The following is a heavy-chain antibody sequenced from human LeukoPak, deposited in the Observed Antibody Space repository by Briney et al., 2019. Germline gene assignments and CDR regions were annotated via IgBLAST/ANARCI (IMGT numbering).Heavy chain of an antibody. J-gene: IGHJ4*02. Sequence: PGGSLRLSCAASGFTVSSNYMSWVRQAPGKGLEWVSVIYSGGSTYYADSVKGRFTISRHNSKNTLYLQMNSLTAEDTAVYYCARDFRYYYGSGSYLDWGQGTLVTVSS. CDR1: GFTVSSNY. CDR3: ARDFRYYYGSGSYLD. V-gene: IGHV3-53*04. D-gene: IGHD3-10*01. CDR2: IYSGGST.